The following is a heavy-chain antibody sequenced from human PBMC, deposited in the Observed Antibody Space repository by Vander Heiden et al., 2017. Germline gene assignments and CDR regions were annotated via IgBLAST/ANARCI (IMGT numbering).Heavy chain of an antibody. D-gene: IGHD6-19*01. J-gene: IGHJ4*02. CDR1: GFTFRTYG. V-gene: IGHV3-33*01. Sequence: QVHLVESGGGVVQPGRSLRLSCAVSGFTFRTYGMHWVRQAPGKGLEWVALIWNDGSKDSYTDSVKGRFTISRDNSKNTLYMQMNSLTAEHTAMYYCARGPWRVEQITVLDYWGQGTLVTVSS. CDR2: IWNDGSKD. CDR3: ARGPWRVEQITVLDY.